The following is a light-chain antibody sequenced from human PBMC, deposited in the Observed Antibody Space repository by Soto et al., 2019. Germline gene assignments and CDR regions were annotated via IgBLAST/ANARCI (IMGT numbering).Light chain of an antibody. CDR3: LQDYNYPPT. Sequence: AIQMTQFPAVLSASVGDRVTITCRASQGIRNDLGWYQQKPGKAPKLLIYAASSLQSGVPSRFSGSGSGTDFTLTISSLQPEDFATYYCLQDYNYPPTFGQGTKVDIK. CDR1: QGIRND. J-gene: IGKJ1*01. V-gene: IGKV1-6*01. CDR2: AAS.